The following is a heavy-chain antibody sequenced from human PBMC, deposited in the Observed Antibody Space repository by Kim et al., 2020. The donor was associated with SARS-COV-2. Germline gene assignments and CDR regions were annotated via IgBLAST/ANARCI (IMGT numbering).Heavy chain of an antibody. D-gene: IGHD2-21*01. Sequence: VKGRFTISRDNAKNTLDLKMTSLRVEDTAVYYCASLVCDGATCPSPDLDHWGQGTLVTVSS. J-gene: IGHJ4*02. CDR3: ASLVCDGATCPSPDLDH. V-gene: IGHV3-74*01.